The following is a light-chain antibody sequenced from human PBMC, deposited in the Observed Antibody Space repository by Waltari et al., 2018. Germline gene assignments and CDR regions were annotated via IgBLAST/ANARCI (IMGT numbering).Light chain of an antibody. J-gene: IGKJ4*01. V-gene: IGKV3-11*01. CDR3: QQRHNWPLT. CDR1: QSVRSY. Sequence: EIVLTQSPATLSLSPGERATLSCRASQSVRSYLAWYQQKPGQAPRLLIYDTSNRASGIPARFSGSGSGTDFSLSISSLESEDFAVYYCQQRHNWPLTFGGGTKVEIK. CDR2: DTS.